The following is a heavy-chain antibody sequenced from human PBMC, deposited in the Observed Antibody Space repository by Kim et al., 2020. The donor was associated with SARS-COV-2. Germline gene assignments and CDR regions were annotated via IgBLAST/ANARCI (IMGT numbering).Heavy chain of an antibody. J-gene: IGHJ4*02. CDR3: AREAGFWGSYRVAGYYFDY. D-gene: IGHD3-16*02. V-gene: IGHV3-7*03. CDR1: GFTFSSYW. Sequence: GGSLRLSCAASGFTFSSYWMSWVRQAPGKGLEWVANIKQDGSEKYYVDSVKGRFTISRDNAKNSLYLQMNSLRAEDTAVYYCAREAGFWGSYRVAGYYFDYWGQGTLVTVSS. CDR2: IKQDGSEK.